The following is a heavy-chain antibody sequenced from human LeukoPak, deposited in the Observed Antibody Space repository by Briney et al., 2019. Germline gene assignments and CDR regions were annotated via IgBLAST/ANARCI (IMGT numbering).Heavy chain of an antibody. D-gene: IGHD3-10*01. CDR2: IYYSGST. CDR3: ARGIGELFYNWFDP. J-gene: IGHJ5*02. V-gene: IGHV4-61*01. Sequence: SETLSLTCTVSGGSVSSGSYYWSWIRQPPGKGLEWIGYIYYSGSTNYNPSLKSRVTISVDTSKNQFSLKLSSVTAGDTAVYYCARGIGELFYNWFDPWGQGTLVTVSS. CDR1: GGSVSSGSYY.